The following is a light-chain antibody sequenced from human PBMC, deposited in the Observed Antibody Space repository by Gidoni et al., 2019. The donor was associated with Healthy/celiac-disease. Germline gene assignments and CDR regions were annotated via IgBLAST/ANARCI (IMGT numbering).Light chain of an antibody. CDR1: QSVSSSY. CDR3: QQYGSSPMYT. J-gene: IGKJ2*01. CDR2: GAS. Sequence: EMVWTQSPGTLSLSPGERATLSCRASQSVSSSYLAWYQQKPGQAPRLLIYGASSRATGIPDRFSVSGSGTDFTLTISRLEPEDFAVYYCQQYGSSPMYTFGQGTKLEIK. V-gene: IGKV3-20*01.